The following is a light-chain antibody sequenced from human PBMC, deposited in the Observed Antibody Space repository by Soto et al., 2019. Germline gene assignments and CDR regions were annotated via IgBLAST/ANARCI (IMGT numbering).Light chain of an antibody. J-gene: IGLJ2*01. CDR2: LNSDGRH. CDR3: QTWGTGIQV. V-gene: IGLV4-69*01. Sequence: QLVLTQSPSASASLGASVKLTCTLSSGHSNYAIAWHQQQPEKGPRYLMKLNSDGRHSKGDGIPDRFSGSSSGAERYLTISSLQSEDEADYYCQTWGTGIQVFGGGTQLTVL. CDR1: SGHSNYA.